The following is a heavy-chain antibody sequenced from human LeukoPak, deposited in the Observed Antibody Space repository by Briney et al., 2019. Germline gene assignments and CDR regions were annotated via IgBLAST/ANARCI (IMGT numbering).Heavy chain of an antibody. CDR2: ISGSGGNT. V-gene: IGHV3-23*01. D-gene: IGHD6-13*01. Sequence: GGSLRLSCAASGFTFSSYAMSWVRRAPGKGLEWVSDISGSGGNTYYADSVKGRFTISRDNSKKTLYLEMNSLRAEDTAVYHCAKKAVAGYYTYYMDVWGKGTTVTVSS. J-gene: IGHJ6*03. CDR1: GFTFSSYA. CDR3: AKKAVAGYYTYYMDV.